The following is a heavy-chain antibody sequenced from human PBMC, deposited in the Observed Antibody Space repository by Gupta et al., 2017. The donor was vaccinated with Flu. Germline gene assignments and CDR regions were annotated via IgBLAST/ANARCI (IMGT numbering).Heavy chain of an antibody. Sequence: QVQLQESGPGLVKPSETLSLACTVSGDSITHNFWRWIRQPPGKGLEWSGFNYGNGETRYNPSLNSRVTISKDTSNNQFSLNLTSVTAADTAVYFCARCFLDKVAFDLWGQGTMVTVSS. CDR2: NYGNGET. CDR3: ARCFLDKVAFDL. CDR1: GDSITHNF. V-gene: IGHV4-4*09. D-gene: IGHD5-12*01. J-gene: IGHJ3*01.